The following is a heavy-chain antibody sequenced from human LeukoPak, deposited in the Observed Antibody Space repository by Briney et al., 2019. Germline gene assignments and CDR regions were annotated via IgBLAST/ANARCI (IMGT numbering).Heavy chain of an antibody. CDR3: ARSKVVVAAVDY. CDR2: ISYDGSNK. Sequence: GGSLRLSCAASGFTFRSYAMHWVRQAPGKGLEWVAVISYDGSNKYYADSVKGRFTISRDNSKNTLYLQMNSLRAEDTAVYYCARSKVVVAAVDYWGQGTLVTVSS. D-gene: IGHD2-15*01. CDR1: GFTFRSYA. J-gene: IGHJ4*02. V-gene: IGHV3-30-3*01.